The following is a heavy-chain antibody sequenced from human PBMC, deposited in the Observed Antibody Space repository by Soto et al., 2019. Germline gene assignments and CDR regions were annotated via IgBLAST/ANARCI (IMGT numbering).Heavy chain of an antibody. V-gene: IGHV1-69*06. CDR1: EDTFRNYA. CDR2: IIPIFGTA. J-gene: IGHJ2*01. Sequence: QVELVQSGAEVKKPGSSVKVSCQASEDTFRNYAISWVRQAPGQGLEWMGGIIPIFGTANYAQKFQGRVTITADTSVNTVDLELSSLRSEDTAVYYCASTKYDSSAYYYWCLGLWGRGTLVTVSS. CDR3: ASTKYDSSAYYYWCLGL. D-gene: IGHD3-22*01.